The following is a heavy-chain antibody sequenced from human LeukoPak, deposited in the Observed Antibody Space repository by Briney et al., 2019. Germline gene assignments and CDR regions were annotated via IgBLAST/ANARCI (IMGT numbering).Heavy chain of an antibody. J-gene: IGHJ2*01. CDR2: IKQDGSEK. Sequence: GGSLRLSCAASGFTFSSYWMSWVRQAPGKGLEWVANIKQDGSEKYYVDSVKGRFTISRDNAKNSLYLQMNSLRAEDTAVYYCARDRGIAARPMGYFDLWGRGTLVTVS. CDR3: ARDRGIAARPMGYFDL. V-gene: IGHV3-7*01. D-gene: IGHD6-6*01. CDR1: GFTFSSYW.